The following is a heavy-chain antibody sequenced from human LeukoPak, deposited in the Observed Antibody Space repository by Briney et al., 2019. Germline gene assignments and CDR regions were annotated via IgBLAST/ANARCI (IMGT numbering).Heavy chain of an antibody. CDR3: ARGESGWAYYYYYYMDV. CDR2: IYYSGST. CDR1: GGSISSYY. D-gene: IGHD6-19*01. J-gene: IGHJ6*03. V-gene: IGHV4-59*01. Sequence: PSETLSLTCTVSGGSISSYYWSWIRRPPGKGLEWIGYIYYSGSTNYNPSLKSRVTISVDTSKNQFSLKLSSVTAADTAVYYCARGESGWAYYYYYYMDVWGKGTTVTVSS.